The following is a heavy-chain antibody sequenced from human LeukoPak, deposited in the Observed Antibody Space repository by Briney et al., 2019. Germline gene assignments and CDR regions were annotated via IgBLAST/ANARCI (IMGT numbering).Heavy chain of an antibody. J-gene: IGHJ3*02. CDR3: ARGPYSYDSSGAFDI. V-gene: IGHV4-59*08. Sequence: SETLSLTCTVSGGSISSYYWSWVRQPPGKGLEWIGFVYYTGSTYYNPSLKSRVTISVDTSKNQFSLKLSSVTAADTAVYFCARGPYSYDSSGAFDIWGQGTMVTVSS. CDR1: GGSISSYY. CDR2: VYYTGST. D-gene: IGHD3-22*01.